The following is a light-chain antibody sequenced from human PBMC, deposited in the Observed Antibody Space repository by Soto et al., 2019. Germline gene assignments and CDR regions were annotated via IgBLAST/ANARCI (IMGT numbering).Light chain of an antibody. V-gene: IGLV2-11*01. J-gene: IGLJ1*01. CDR1: SSDVGGYNY. CDR3: CSYAGSNTYV. CDR2: DVN. Sequence: QSALTQPRSVSGSPGQSVTISCTGTSSDVGGYNYVSWCQQHSGKAPKVMIYDVNKWPSGVPDRFSGSKSGNTASLTISGLQAEDEADYYCCSYAGSNTYVFGTGTKLTVL.